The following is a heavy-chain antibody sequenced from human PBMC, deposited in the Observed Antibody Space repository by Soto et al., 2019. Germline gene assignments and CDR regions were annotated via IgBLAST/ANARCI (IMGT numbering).Heavy chain of an antibody. Sequence: QVQLVESGGGVVQPGRSLRLSCAASGFTFSSYGMHWVRQAPGKGLEWVAVTSYDGSYKYYADSVKGRFTSFGDNSKNTLYLQMNSPRAEGPAVYYCAKETPYSGSPHFDYWGQGTLVSVSS. D-gene: IGHD1-26*01. CDR3: AKETPYSGSPHFDY. V-gene: IGHV3-30*18. CDR2: TSYDGSYK. J-gene: IGHJ4*02. CDR1: GFTFSSYG.